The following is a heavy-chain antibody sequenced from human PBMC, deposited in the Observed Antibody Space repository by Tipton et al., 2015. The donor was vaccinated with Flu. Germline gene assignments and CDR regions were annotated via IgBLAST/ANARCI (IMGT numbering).Heavy chain of an antibody. CDR2: IYYTGTT. CDR1: GGSINGDSYY. D-gene: IGHD2-2*02. J-gene: IGHJ6*02. Sequence: LSCTVSGGSINGDSYYWGWIRQTPGKGLQWIGSIYYTGTTSYNPSLQGRVTISADRSKNQFSLEMSSLTAADTAVYYCARPHTPYFYGMDVWGQGTTVTVSS. CDR3: ARPHTPYFYGMDV. V-gene: IGHV4-39*07.